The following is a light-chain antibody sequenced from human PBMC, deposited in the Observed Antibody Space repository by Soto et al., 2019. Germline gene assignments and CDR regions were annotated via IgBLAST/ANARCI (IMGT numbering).Light chain of an antibody. J-gene: IGKJ3*01. CDR2: AAS. V-gene: IGKV1-9*01. Sequence: IQLTQSPSSLSASVGDRVTITCRASQGISSYLAGYQQKPGKAPKLLIYAASTLQSGVPSRFSGSGSGADFTLTISSLQPEDFETDYCQQLNSYPHTFGPGTKVYIK. CDR1: QGISSY. CDR3: QQLNSYPHT.